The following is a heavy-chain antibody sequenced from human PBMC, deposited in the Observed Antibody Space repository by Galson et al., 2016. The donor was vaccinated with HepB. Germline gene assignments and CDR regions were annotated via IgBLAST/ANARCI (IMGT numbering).Heavy chain of an antibody. CDR1: GLTVSNNY. CDR2: IYSDGST. J-gene: IGHJ4*02. CDR3: ARDIGY. D-gene: IGHD3-16*01. V-gene: IGHV3-53*01. Sequence: SLRLSCAVSGLTVSNNYMSWVRQAPGKGLEWVPVIYSDGSTYYADSVKGRFTISRDNPKNTVYLQMNSLRGDDTVVYYCARDIGYWGQGTLVTVSS.